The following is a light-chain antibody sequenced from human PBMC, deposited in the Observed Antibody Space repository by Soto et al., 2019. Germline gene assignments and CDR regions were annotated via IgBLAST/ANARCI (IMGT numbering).Light chain of an antibody. J-gene: IGKJ2*01. CDR2: GAS. CDR3: QQYVTSPPT. V-gene: IGKV3-20*01. CDR1: QSVSRNY. Sequence: EMVLTQSPDTLSLSPGERATLSCRASQSVSRNYLAWYQQKLGQAPRLLIYGASSRVAGVPDRFSGSGSGTDFTLTVSRLEPEDLAVFYCQQYVTSPPTFGQGTKLELK.